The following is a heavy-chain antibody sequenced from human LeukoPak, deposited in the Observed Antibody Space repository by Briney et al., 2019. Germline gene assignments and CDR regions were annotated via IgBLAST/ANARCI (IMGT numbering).Heavy chain of an antibody. J-gene: IGHJ6*02. V-gene: IGHV3-30*03. CDR3: ARSSSGYYYVTYYYYGMDV. Sequence: GGSLRLSCAASGFTFSSCGMHWVRQAPGKGLEWVAVISYDGSNKYYADSVKGRFTISRDNSKNTLYLQMNSLRAEDTAVYYCARSSSGYYYVTYYYYGMDVWGQGTTVTVSS. CDR2: ISYDGSNK. D-gene: IGHD3-22*01. CDR1: GFTFSSCG.